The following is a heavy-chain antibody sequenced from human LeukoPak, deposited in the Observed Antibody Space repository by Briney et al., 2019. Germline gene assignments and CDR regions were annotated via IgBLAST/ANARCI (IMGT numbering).Heavy chain of an antibody. Sequence: ASVKVSCKASGYTFTSYGISWVRQAPGQGLEWMGWINPNSGGTNYAQKFQGRVTMTRDTSISTAYMELSRLRSDDTAVYYCARWLHPGDYFDYWGQGTLVTVSS. J-gene: IGHJ4*02. CDR2: INPNSGGT. CDR1: GYTFTSYG. V-gene: IGHV1-2*02. CDR3: ARWLHPGDYFDY. D-gene: IGHD5-12*01.